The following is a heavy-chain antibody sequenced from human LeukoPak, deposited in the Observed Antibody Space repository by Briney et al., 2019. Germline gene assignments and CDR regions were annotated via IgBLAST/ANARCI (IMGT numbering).Heavy chain of an antibody. CDR2: FYNSGST. CDR3: ARAGRWEGRPHAFDI. V-gene: IGHV4-59*01. Sequence: PSETLSLTCTVSGDSINNYYWTWIRQPPGKGLEWIGYFYNSGSTNYNPSLKSRLTISVDTSKNQFSLKLRSVTAADTAMYYCARAGRWEGRPHAFDIWGQGTMVTVSS. D-gene: IGHD1-14*01. J-gene: IGHJ3*02. CDR1: GDSINNYY.